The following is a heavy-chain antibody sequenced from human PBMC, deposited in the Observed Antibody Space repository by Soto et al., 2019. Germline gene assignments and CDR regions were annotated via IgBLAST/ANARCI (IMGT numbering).Heavy chain of an antibody. CDR1: RGSISSSAYY. Sequence: QVQLQESGPGLVKPSQTLSLTCSVSRGSISSSAYYWSWIRQHPGKGLEWIGYIYHSGSTYYNPSLKSRVTISVDTVKNQFSLKLTSVTAAGTGGDFRGREFLLDYLFCFWGQGTLVTVSS. D-gene: IGHD3-22*01. CDR2: IYHSGST. CDR3: GREFLLDYLFCF. V-gene: IGHV4-31*03. J-gene: IGHJ4*02.